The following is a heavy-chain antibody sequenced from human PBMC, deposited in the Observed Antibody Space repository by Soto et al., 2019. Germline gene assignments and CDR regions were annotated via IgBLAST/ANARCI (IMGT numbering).Heavy chain of an antibody. J-gene: IGHJ4*02. D-gene: IGHD3-22*01. CDR3: GKYYYDSSTTYFDY. Sequence: GGSLRLSCAASGFTFSSYAMSWVRQAPGKGLEWVSAISGSGGSTYYAESVKGRFTISRDNSKNTLYLQMNSLRAEDTAIYYCGKYYYDSSTTYFDYWGQGTPVTVSS. CDR1: GFTFSSYA. V-gene: IGHV3-23*01. CDR2: ISGSGGST.